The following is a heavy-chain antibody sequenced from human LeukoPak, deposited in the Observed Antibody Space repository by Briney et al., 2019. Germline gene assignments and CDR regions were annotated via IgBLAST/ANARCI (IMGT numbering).Heavy chain of an antibody. Sequence: GGSLRLSCAASGFSLKTYNMNWVRQAPGKGLEWVSSMTSSRYIYYADSVKGRFTVSRDDANNLVFLQMHSLRAEDTAIYYCTRDQFFDYDNDDAFDVWGQGTKVIVSS. CDR2: MTSSRYI. J-gene: IGHJ3*01. D-gene: IGHD3-22*01. CDR3: TRDQFFDYDNDDAFDV. CDR1: GFSLKTYN. V-gene: IGHV3-21*04.